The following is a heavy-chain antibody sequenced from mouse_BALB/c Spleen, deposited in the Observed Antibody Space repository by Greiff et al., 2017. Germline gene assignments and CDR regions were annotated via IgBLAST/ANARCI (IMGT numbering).Heavy chain of an antibody. D-gene: IGHD1-2*01. CDR1: GFTFSSYY. J-gene: IGHJ4*01. CDR3: ARQTTASYYYAMDY. Sequence: DVKLVESGGGLVKLGGSLKLSCAASGFTFSSYYMSWVRQTPEKRLELVAAINSNGGSTYYPDTVKGRFTISRDNAKNTLYLQMSSLKSEDTALYYCARQTTASYYYAMDYWGQGTSVTVSS. V-gene: IGHV5-6-2*01. CDR2: INSNGGST.